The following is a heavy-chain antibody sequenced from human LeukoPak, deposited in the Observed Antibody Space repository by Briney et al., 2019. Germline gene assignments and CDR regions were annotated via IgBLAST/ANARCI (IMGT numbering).Heavy chain of an antibody. J-gene: IGHJ6*02. CDR2: ISSSGSTI. CDR1: GFTFSSYE. V-gene: IGHV3-48*03. Sequence: PGGSLRLPCAASGFTFSSYEMNWVRQAPGKGLEWVSYISSSGSTIYYADPVKGRFTISRDNAKNSLYLQMNSLRAEDSAVYYCARDRKSWANYYGMDVWGQGTTVTVSS. D-gene: IGHD6-13*01. CDR3: ARDRKSWANYYGMDV.